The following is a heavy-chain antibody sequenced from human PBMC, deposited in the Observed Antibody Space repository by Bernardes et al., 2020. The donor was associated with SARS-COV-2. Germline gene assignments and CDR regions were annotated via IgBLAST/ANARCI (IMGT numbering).Heavy chain of an antibody. CDR3: AKASVGGYYFEHSNFDY. Sequence: GGSLRLSCAASKFTFSSYGMHWVRQAPGKGLEWVAVISYDGSTKYYADSVKGRFTISRDNSKNTVYLQMDNLTTEDTALYYCAKASVGGYYFEHSNFDYWGQGTLVTVSS. V-gene: IGHV3-30*18. CDR2: ISYDGSTK. CDR1: KFTFSSYG. D-gene: IGHD3-22*01. J-gene: IGHJ4*02.